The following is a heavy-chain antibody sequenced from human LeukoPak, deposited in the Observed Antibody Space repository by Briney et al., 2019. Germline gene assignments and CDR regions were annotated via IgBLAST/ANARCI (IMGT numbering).Heavy chain of an antibody. CDR3: AKAADQYYYSYFYYMDV. CDR1: EFTFSSYG. D-gene: IGHD2/OR15-2a*01. V-gene: IGHV3-30*18. CDR2: ISYDGSSK. Sequence: GGSLRLSCAASEFTFSSYGMHWVRQAPGKGLGWVAVISYDGSSKDYVDSVKGRFTISRDNSKNTLYLQMSSLRVEDTAVYYCAKAADQYYYSYFYYMDVWGKGTTVTVSS. J-gene: IGHJ6*03.